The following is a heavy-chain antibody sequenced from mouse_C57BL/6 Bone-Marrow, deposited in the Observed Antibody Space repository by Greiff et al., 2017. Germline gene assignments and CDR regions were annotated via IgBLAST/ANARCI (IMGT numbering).Heavy chain of an antibody. CDR2: IWNDGSK. V-gene: IGHV2-6*02. D-gene: IGHD4-1*01. CDR3: ARKGPSGTWNLDY. Sequence: QVQLQESGPGLVAPSQSLSITCTVSGFSLTSYGVHWVRQPPGQGLEWLVVIWNDGSKTYNSAHISRLSIITDNPKSQVFLQMNSRRTVDTAMYYCARKGPSGTWNLDYWGQGTTLTVSS. CDR1: GFSLTSYG. J-gene: IGHJ2*01.